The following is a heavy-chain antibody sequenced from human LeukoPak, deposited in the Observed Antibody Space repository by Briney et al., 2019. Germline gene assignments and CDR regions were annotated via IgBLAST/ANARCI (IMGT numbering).Heavy chain of an antibody. V-gene: IGHV4-39*02. CDR1: GGSISSSSYY. CDR2: IYYSGST. CDR3: ARDRNPRPGLNWFDP. D-gene: IGHD6-6*01. J-gene: IGHJ5*02. Sequence: SETLSLTCTVSGGSISSSSYYWGWIRQPPGKGLEWIGSIYYSGSTYYNPSLKSRVTISVDTSKNQFSLQLNSVTPEDTAVYYCARDRNPRPGLNWFDPWGQGTLVTVSS.